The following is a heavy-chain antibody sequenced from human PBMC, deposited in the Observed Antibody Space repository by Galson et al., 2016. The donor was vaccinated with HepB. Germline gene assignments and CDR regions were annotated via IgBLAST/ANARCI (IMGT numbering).Heavy chain of an antibody. CDR3: ARGAGQRVLRYYHGMDV. Sequence: SLRLSCAASGFIFSNYYMNWVRQAPGKGLEWVADIKQDGRDEDYLGSVRGRFTISRDNAKNSLYLQMNSLRAEDTAVYFCARGAGQRVLRYYHGMDVWGQGTTVTVSS. J-gene: IGHJ6*02. CDR2: IKQDGRDE. V-gene: IGHV3-7*01. D-gene: IGHD6-13*01. CDR1: GFIFSNYY.